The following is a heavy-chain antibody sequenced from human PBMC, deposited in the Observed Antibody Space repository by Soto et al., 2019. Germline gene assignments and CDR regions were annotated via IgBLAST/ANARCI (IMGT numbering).Heavy chain of an antibody. CDR1: GYRFTNYC. CDR3: AAYSGSSGRHFVY. J-gene: IGHJ4*02. V-gene: IGHV5-51*01. CDR2: IYPGDFDT. D-gene: IGHD6-6*01. Sequence: PGEPLKISCKGSGYRFTNYCIGWVRQMPVKGLEWMAMIYPGDFDTRYSPSFQGQVTISADKSISTAYMQWSSLKASDTAMYYCAAYSGSSGRHFVYWGQGALVNVSS.